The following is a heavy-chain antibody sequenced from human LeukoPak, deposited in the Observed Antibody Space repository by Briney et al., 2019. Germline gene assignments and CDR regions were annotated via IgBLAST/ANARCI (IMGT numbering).Heavy chain of an antibody. CDR2: IYTSGGRT. CDR1: GYTFTRYY. V-gene: IGHV1-46*01. CDR3: AIVFRAGFLEQTVDAFDI. D-gene: IGHD3-3*01. Sequence: ASLKVSCKASGYTFTRYYMHWVRQAPGEGLEWMGIIYTSGGRTSYAQKFQGRVSMTRDTSTSRVYMELSSLRSEDTAVYYCAIVFRAGFLEQTVDAFDISSQGTMVTVSS. J-gene: IGHJ3*02.